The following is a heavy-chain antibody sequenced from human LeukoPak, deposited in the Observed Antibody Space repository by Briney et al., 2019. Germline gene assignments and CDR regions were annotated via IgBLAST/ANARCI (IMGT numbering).Heavy chain of an antibody. CDR2: IYESGST. Sequence: SETLSLTCTVSGGSITNNNYYWDWIRQPPGKGLEWIGNIYESGSTSYNPSLKSRVTISVDTSKNQFSLKVSSVTAADTAVYYCARHVNSGSYFDYWGQGTLVTVSS. V-gene: IGHV4-39*01. CDR1: GGSITNNNYY. J-gene: IGHJ4*02. D-gene: IGHD1-26*01. CDR3: ARHVNSGSYFDY.